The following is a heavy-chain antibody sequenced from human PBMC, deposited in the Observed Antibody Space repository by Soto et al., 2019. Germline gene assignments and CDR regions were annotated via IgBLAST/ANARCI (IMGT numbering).Heavy chain of an antibody. V-gene: IGHV3-30*18. CDR2: ILYDGSKE. Sequence: GGSLRLSCTDSRFSFNTYVMDWVRQAPGKGLEWVARILYDGSKEYYADPVKGRFTISRDNSKNTLYLQMDRLRVEDTAVYFCAKGLALMADHWGQGTQVTVSS. CDR3: AKGLALMADH. CDR1: RFSFNTYV. J-gene: IGHJ4*02. D-gene: IGHD2-21*01.